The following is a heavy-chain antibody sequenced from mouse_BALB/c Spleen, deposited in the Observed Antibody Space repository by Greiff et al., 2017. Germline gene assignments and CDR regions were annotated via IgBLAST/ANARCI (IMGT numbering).Heavy chain of an antibody. CDR3: TRWDSSGSFAY. V-gene: IGHV1-15*01. D-gene: IGHD3-2*01. J-gene: IGHJ3*01. Sequence: QVHVKQSGAELVRPGASVTLSCKASGYTFTDYEMHWVKQTPVHGLEWIGAIDPETGGTAYNQKFKGKATLTADKSSSTAYMELRSLTSEDSAVYYCTRWDSSGSFAYWGQGTLVTVSA. CDR2: IDPETGGT. CDR1: GYTFTDYE.